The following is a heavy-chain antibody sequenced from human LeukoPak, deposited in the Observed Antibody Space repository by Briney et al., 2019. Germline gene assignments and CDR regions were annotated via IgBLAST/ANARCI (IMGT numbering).Heavy chain of an antibody. Sequence: EGSLRLSCAASGFTVSSNYMSWVRQAPGKGLEWVSVIYSGGSTYYADSVKGRFTISRDNAKNSLYLQMNSLRAEDTALYYCAKDARGSVSYYIYHYGMDVWGQGTTVTVSS. CDR1: GFTVSSNY. J-gene: IGHJ6*02. CDR3: AKDARGSVSYYIYHYGMDV. CDR2: IYSGGST. D-gene: IGHD3-10*01. V-gene: IGHV3-53*05.